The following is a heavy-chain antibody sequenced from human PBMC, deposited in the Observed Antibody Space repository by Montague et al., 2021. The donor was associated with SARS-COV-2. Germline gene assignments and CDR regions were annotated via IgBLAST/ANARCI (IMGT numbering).Heavy chain of an antibody. V-gene: IGHV2-70*01. D-gene: IGHD3-9*01. Sequence: PALVKPTQTLTLTCTFSGFSLSTSGMCVSWIRQPLGKALEWLALIDWDDDKYYSTSLKTRLTISKDTSKNQVVLTMTNMDPVDTATYYCARIPYDILTGYYSGFDYWGQGTLVTVSS. J-gene: IGHJ4*02. CDR3: ARIPYDILTGYYSGFDY. CDR1: GFSLSTSGMC. CDR2: IDWDDDK.